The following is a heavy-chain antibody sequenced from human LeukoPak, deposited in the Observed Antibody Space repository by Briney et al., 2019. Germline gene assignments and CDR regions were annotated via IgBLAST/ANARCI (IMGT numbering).Heavy chain of an antibody. J-gene: IGHJ1*01. CDR3: AKDVYYDSSGYYFEYFQH. D-gene: IGHD3-22*01. CDR2: ISGSGGST. CDR1: GFTFSSYA. V-gene: IGHV3-23*01. Sequence: GGSLRLSCAASGFTFSSYAMSWVRRAPGKGLEWVSAISGSGGSTYYADSVKGRFTISRDNAKNTLHLQMNSLRAEDTAVYYCAKDVYYDSSGYYFEYFQHWGQGTLVTVSS.